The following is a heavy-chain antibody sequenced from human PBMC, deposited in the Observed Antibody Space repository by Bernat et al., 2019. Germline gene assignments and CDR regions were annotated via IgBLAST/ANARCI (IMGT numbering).Heavy chain of an antibody. CDR3: ARGPTYYQDSNAYYYDY. J-gene: IGHJ4*02. D-gene: IGHD3-22*01. Sequence: EVQLVESGGTVVRPGGSLRLSCAASGFTFADYGMSWVRQAPGKGLEWVSGITWNGGSTGYTDSVKGRFTISRDNVKKSLYLQMNSLRAEDTALYYCARGPTYYQDSNAYYYDYWGQGTLVTVSS. CDR1: GFTFADYG. CDR2: ITWNGGST. V-gene: IGHV3-20*04.